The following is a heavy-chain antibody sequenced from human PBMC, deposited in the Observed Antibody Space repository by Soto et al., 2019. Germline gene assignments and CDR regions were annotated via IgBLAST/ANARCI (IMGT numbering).Heavy chain of an antibody. CDR1: GGSISSGGYS. J-gene: IGHJ3*02. V-gene: IGHV4-30-2*01. Sequence: PSETLSLTCAVSGGSISSGGYSWSWIRQPPGKGLEWIGYIYHSGSTYYNPSLKSRVTISVDTSKNQFSLKLSSVTAADTAVYYCARHLLLYYYDSSGYYLRDAFDIWGQGTMVTVSS. CDR3: ARHLLLYYYDSSGYYLRDAFDI. CDR2: IYHSGST. D-gene: IGHD3-22*01.